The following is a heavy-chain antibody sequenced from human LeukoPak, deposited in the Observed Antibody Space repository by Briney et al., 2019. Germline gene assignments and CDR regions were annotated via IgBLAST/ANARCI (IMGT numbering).Heavy chain of an antibody. J-gene: IGHJ4*02. V-gene: IGHV4-59*08. D-gene: IGHD3-10*01. Sequence: SETLSLTCTVSGGSISSYYWSWIRQPPGKGLEWIGYIYYSGSTNYNPSLKSRVTISVDTSKNQFSLKLSSVTAADTAVYYCARFPRITMASFDYWGQGTLVTVSS. CDR2: IYYSGST. CDR1: GGSISSYY. CDR3: ARFPRITMASFDY.